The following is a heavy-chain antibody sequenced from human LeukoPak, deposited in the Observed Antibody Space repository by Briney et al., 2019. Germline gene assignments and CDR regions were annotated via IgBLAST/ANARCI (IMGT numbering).Heavy chain of an antibody. Sequence: SVKVSCKASGYTFTNYYMHWVRQAPGQGLEWMGGIIPIFGTANYAQKFQGRVTITADESTSTGYMELSSLRSEDTAVYYCASKRGYSYGLDYWGQGTLVTVSS. V-gene: IGHV1-69*13. J-gene: IGHJ4*02. CDR2: IIPIFGTA. D-gene: IGHD5-18*01. CDR3: ASKRGYSYGLDY. CDR1: GYTFTNYY.